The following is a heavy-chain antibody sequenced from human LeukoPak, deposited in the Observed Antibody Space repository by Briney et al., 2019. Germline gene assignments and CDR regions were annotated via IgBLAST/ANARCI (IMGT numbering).Heavy chain of an antibody. CDR2: ISYDGSNK. Sequence: GSLRLSSAASGFTFSSYAMHWVRQAPGKGLEWVAVISYDGSNKYYADSVKGRFTISRDNSKNTLYLQMNSLRAEDTAVYYCAREGYGDPNFDYWGQGTLVTVSS. D-gene: IGHD4-17*01. CDR1: GFTFSSYA. J-gene: IGHJ4*02. CDR3: AREGYGDPNFDY. V-gene: IGHV3-30-3*01.